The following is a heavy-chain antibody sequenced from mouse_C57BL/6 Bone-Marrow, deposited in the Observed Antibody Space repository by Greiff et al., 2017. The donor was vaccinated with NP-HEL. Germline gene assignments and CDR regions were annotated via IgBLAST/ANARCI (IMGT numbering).Heavy chain of an antibody. CDR3: ASGSGTGIWFAY. Sequence: QVQLQQSGPGLVAPSQSLSITCTVSGFSLTSYGVDWVRQSPGKGLEWLGVIWGVGSTNYNSALKSRLSISKDNSKSQVFLKMNSLQTDDTAMYYCASGSGTGIWFAYWGQGTLVTVSA. CDR2: IWGVGST. CDR1: GFSLTSYG. D-gene: IGHD4-1*01. J-gene: IGHJ3*01. V-gene: IGHV2-6*01.